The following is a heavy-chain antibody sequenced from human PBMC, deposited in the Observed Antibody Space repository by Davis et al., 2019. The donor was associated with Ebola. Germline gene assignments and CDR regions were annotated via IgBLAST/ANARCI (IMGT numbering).Heavy chain of an antibody. J-gene: IGHJ4*02. D-gene: IGHD3-10*01. V-gene: IGHV4-34*01. CDR2: INHSGST. CDR3: ARGHRYGSGDN. Sequence: SETLSLTCAVYGGSFSGYYWSWIRQPPGKGLEWIGEINHSGSTNYNPCLKSRVTISVDTSKNQFSLKLSSVTAADAAVYYCARGHRYGSGDNWGQGTLVTVSS. CDR1: GGSFSGYY.